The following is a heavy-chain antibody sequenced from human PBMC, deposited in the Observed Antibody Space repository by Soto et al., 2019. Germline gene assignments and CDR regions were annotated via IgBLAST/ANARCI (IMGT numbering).Heavy chain of an antibody. J-gene: IGHJ4*02. V-gene: IGHV3-23*01. CDR1: GFTFSTYA. Sequence: TGGSLRLSCAASGFTFSTYAMTWVRQAPGRGLEWVSSISGSGDTTYYADSVEGRFTISRDNSKNTLYLQMNSLRAEDTAIYYCAKVKTWTYLDYWGQGTLVTVSS. CDR3: AKVKTWTYLDY. CDR2: ISGSGDTT. D-gene: IGHD5-12*01.